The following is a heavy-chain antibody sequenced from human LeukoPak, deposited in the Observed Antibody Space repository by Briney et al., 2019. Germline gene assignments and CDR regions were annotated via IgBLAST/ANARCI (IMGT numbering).Heavy chain of an antibody. CDR2: INHSGST. J-gene: IGHJ4*02. D-gene: IGHD3-16*01. CDR3: ARGITLDY. Sequence: SETLSLTCAVYGGSFSGYYWSWIRQPPGKGLEWIGEINHSGSTNYNPSLKSRVTISVDTSKNQFSLKLSSVTAADTAVYYCARGITLDYWGQGTLVTVSS. V-gene: IGHV4-34*01. CDR1: GGSFSGYY.